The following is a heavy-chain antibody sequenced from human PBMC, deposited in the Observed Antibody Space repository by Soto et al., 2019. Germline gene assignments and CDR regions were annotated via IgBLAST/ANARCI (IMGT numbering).Heavy chain of an antibody. D-gene: IGHD6-19*01. CDR2: IIPIFGTA. V-gene: IGHV1-69*13. CDR1: RVAFSKCI. J-gene: IGHJ6*02. CDR3: AKVRYSSPMGYYYGMDV. Sequence: SVKFSCKASRVAFSKCILTCVRQAPRLGLEWVGGIIPIFGTANYAQKFQGRVTITADESTSTSYMEVNNLRSEDTAVYYCAKVRYSSPMGYYYGMDVWGQGTTVTVSS.